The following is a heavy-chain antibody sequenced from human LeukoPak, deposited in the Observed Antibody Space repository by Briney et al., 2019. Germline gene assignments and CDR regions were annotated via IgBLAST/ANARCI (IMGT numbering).Heavy chain of an antibody. CDR1: GGTFSSYA. V-gene: IGHV1-69*04. J-gene: IGHJ6*02. Sequence: GASVKVSCKASGGTFSSYAISWVRQAPGQGLEWMGRIIPILGIANYAQKFQGRVTITADKSTSTAYMELSSLRSEDTAVYYCARDGESAAMWITIFGGSYYYYGMDVWGQGTTVTVSS. CDR3: ARDGESAAMWITIFGGSYYYYGMDV. D-gene: IGHD3-3*01. CDR2: IIPILGIA.